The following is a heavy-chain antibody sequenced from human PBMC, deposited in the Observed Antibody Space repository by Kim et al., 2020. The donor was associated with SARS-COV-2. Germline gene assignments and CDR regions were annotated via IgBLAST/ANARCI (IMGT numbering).Heavy chain of an antibody. CDR1: GYTFTSFA. CDR3: ASPERVTEETRDWLDYYYYGMDV. Sequence: ASVKVPCKASGYTFTSFAMTWVRQAPGQGFAWMGWINTNTGNPTYAQGFTGRFVFSLDTSVSTAYLQISSLKAEDTAVYYCASPERVTEETRDWLDYYYYGMDVWGQGTTVTVPS. CDR2: INTNTGNP. V-gene: IGHV7-4-1*02. J-gene: IGHJ6*02. D-gene: IGHD3-9*01.